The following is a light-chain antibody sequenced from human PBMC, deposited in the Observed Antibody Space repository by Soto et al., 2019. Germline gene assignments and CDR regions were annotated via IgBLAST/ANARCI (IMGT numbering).Light chain of an antibody. CDR3: LQHNAYPFS. J-gene: IGKJ2*01. CDR2: GES. CDR1: QGISNY. Sequence: DIQMTQSPSAMSASVGDRDTITCRASQGISNYLAWFQQKPGQGPKRLIYGESNLQSGVPPRFSGSGSETEFPLTFSNLQPEDIASYYCLQHNAYPFSFGQGTKLEIK. V-gene: IGKV1-17*03.